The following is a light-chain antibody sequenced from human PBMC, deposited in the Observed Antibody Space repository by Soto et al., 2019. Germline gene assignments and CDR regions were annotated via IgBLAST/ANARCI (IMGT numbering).Light chain of an antibody. V-gene: IGKV4-1*01. J-gene: IGKJ2*01. CDR1: QSVLYTSNNKNY. Sequence: DIVMTQSPGSLAVSLGERATINCKSSQSVLYTSNNKNYLAWYQQKPGQPPKLLIYWASARKSGVPDRFSGSGSGTEFTLTISSLQAEDVAVYFCQQYYGSPYTFGQGTKLEI. CDR3: QQYYGSPYT. CDR2: WAS.